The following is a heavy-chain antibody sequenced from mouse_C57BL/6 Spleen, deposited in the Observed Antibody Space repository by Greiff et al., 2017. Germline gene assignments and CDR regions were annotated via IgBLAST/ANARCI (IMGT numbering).Heavy chain of an antibody. D-gene: IGHD1-1*01. V-gene: IGHV5-6*02. CDR3: SRRYYGCRYFDY. J-gene: IGHJ2*01. CDR2: ISSGGSDT. CDR1: GFTFSSYG. Sequence: EVKLMESGGDLVKPGGSLKLSCAASGFTFSSYGMPWVRQTPDKRLEWVATISSGGSDTDYPDSVKVRFTISRANAKNTLYLQMSSLKSADTAMYYCSRRYYGCRYFDYWGQGTTLTVSS.